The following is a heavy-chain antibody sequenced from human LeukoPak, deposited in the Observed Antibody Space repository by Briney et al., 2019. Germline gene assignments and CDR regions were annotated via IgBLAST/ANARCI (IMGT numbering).Heavy chain of an antibody. J-gene: IGHJ4*02. D-gene: IGHD2-15*01. CDR2: INPNSGGT. CDR1: GYTFTGYY. CDR3: ATDPIVGGGDH. Sequence: ASVKVSCKASGYTFTGYYMHWVRQAPGRGLEWMGWINPNSGGTNYAQKFQGRVTMTEDTSTDTAYMELSSLRSEDTAVYYCATDPIVGGGDHWGQGTLVTVSS. V-gene: IGHV1-2*02.